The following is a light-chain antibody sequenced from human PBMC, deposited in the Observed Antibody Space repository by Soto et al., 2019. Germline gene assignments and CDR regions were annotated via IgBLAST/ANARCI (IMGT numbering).Light chain of an antibody. CDR1: QSVTSTY. J-gene: IGKJ2*01. CDR2: GAS. Sequence: EIVLTQSPGTLSLSPGERATLSCRASQSVTSTYLAWYQQKPGQAPRLLIYGASRRATGIPDRFRGSGSGTDFTLTISRLEPEGFAVYYCQQFGSSPPYTFGQGTKLEIK. V-gene: IGKV3-20*01. CDR3: QQFGSSPPYT.